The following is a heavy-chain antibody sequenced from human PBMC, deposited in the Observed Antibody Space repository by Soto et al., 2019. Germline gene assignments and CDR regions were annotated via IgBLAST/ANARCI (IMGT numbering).Heavy chain of an antibody. CDR2: INAGNGNT. D-gene: IGHD3-3*01. Sequence: QVQLVQSGAEVKKPGASVKVSCKASGYTFTSYAMHWVLQAPGQRLEWMGWINAGNGNTKYSQKFQGRVTITRDTSASTAYRELSSLRSEDTAVYYCASKHPFGVVTTPFDYCGQGTLVTVSS. CDR3: ASKHPFGVVTTPFDY. V-gene: IGHV1-3*01. CDR1: GYTFTSYA. J-gene: IGHJ4*02.